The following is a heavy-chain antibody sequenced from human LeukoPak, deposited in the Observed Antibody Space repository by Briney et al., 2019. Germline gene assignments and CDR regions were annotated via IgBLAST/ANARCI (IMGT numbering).Heavy chain of an antibody. Sequence: SETLSLTCTVSGYSISSGYYWGWIRQPAGKGLEWIGRIYTSGSTNYNPSLKSRVTMSVDTSKNQFSLKLSSVTAADTAVYYCARGSNPGIAVAGIGNYYYYYMDVWGKGTTVTISS. CDR2: IYTSGST. CDR3: ARGSNPGIAVAGIGNYYYYYMDV. J-gene: IGHJ6*03. CDR1: GYSISSGYY. D-gene: IGHD6-19*01. V-gene: IGHV4-4*07.